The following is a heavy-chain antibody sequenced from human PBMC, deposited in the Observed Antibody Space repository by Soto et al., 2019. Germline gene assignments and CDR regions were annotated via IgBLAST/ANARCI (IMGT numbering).Heavy chain of an antibody. D-gene: IGHD3-16*01. CDR2: VNGSGGRK. CDR3: AKGGYYSLFDI. CDR1: GFTFSSYY. J-gene: IGHJ3*02. V-gene: IGHV3-23*01. Sequence: HPGGSLRLSCAASGFTFSSYYMSWVRQAPGKGLEWVSGVNGSGGRKYYVDSVKGRFTISRDNSNNTLSLQMHILRAEDTAVYFCAKGGYYSLFDIWGQGTMVTVSS.